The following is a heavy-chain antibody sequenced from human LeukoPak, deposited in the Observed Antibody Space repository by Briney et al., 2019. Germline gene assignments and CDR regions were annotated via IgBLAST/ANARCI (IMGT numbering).Heavy chain of an antibody. V-gene: IGHV3-11*04. D-gene: IGHD3-9*01. CDR1: GISISDNY. J-gene: IGHJ6*03. CDR3: ARDQSYYDILTGSSYMDV. CDR2: ISYGGRIV. Sequence: GGSLRLSCEASGISISDNYMSWIRQAPGKGLEWVSYISYGGRIVYSADSVKGRFTISRDNSKNTLYLQMNSLRAEDTAVYYCARDQSYYDILTGSSYMDVWGKGTTVTISS.